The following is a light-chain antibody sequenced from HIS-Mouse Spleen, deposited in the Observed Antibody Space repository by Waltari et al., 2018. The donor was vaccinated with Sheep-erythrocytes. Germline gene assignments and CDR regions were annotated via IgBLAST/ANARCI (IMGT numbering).Light chain of an antibody. CDR2: DVS. CDR1: SSDVGCHNY. V-gene: IGLV2-11*01. J-gene: IGLJ1*01. CDR3: CSYAGSYNHV. Sequence: QSALTQPRSVSGSPGPSVTIPCTGTSSDVGCHNYLSWYQQHPGKAPKLMIYDVSKRPSGVPDRFSGSKSGNTASLTISGLQAEDEADYYCCSYAGSYNHVFATGTKVTVL.